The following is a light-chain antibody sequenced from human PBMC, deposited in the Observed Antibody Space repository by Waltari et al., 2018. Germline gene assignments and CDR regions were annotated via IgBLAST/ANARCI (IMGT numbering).Light chain of an antibody. J-gene: IGLJ2*01. Sequence: QSALTQPASVSGSPGQSITISCPGTSSDVGGYDFVFCYQQYPGKAPKLVIYDVYYRPSGVSHRFSASKSGNTASLTISGLQTEDEADYYCSSYTSISTSVVFGGGTKLTVL. CDR2: DVY. V-gene: IGLV2-14*03. CDR3: SSYTSISTSVV. CDR1: SSDVGGYDF.